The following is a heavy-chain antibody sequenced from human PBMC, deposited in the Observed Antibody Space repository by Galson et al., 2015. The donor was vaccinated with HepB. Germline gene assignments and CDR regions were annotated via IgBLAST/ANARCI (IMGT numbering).Heavy chain of an antibody. CDR2: INPSGAGT. V-gene: IGHV1-46*01. J-gene: IGHJ2*01. D-gene: IGHD5-24*01. CDR1: GYTFTDYF. CDR3: ARPGKDGYNWNWCFDL. Sequence: SVKVSCKASGYTFTDYFMHWVRQAPGQRPEWMGLINPSGAGTTYAQKFQGRVTMTRDTSTSTVYMELSSLRSGDTAVYYCARPGKDGYNWNWCFDLWGRGTLVTVSS.